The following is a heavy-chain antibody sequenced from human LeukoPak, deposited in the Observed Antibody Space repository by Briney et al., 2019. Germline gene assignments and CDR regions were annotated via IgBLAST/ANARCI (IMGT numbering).Heavy chain of an antibody. Sequence: SETLSLTCTLSGGSFTSSSFYWAWIRQPPGKGLVCIGTIYYSGITYYHSSLKSRVTISVDTSKNQFSLRLNSVTAADTAVYFCAKSGPAAGRPDAFDIWGQGTMVTVSS. CDR3: AKSGPAAGRPDAFDI. CDR1: GGSFTSSSFY. D-gene: IGHD2-2*01. J-gene: IGHJ3*02. V-gene: IGHV4-39*07. CDR2: IYYSGIT.